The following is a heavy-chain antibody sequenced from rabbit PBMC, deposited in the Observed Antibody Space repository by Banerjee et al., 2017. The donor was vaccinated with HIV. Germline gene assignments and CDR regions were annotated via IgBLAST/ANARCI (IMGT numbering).Heavy chain of an antibody. CDR1: GIDFSSYYY. D-gene: IGHD4-2*01. J-gene: IGHJ4*01. V-gene: IGHV1S45*01. CDR3: ASHPDSSWGL. CDR2: IDTSGNT. Sequence: QEQLEESGGGLVKPGGTLTLTCKASGIDFSSYYYMCWVRQAPGKGLEWIGCIDTSGNTWYASWAKGRFTISKTSSTTVTLQMTSLTAADTATYFCASHPDSSWGLWGPGTLVTVS.